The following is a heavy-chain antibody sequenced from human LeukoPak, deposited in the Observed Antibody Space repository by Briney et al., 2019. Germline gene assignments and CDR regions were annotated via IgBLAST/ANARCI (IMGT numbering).Heavy chain of an antibody. CDR2: INPNSGGT. CDR1: GYTFTGYY. CDR3: ARGPLEVHAFDI. D-gene: IGHD4/OR15-4a*01. V-gene: IGHV1-2*02. J-gene: IGHJ3*02. Sequence: ASVKVSCKASGYTFTGYYMHWVRQAPGRGLEWMGWINPNSGGTNYAQKFQGRVTMTRDTSISTAYMELSRLRSDDTAVYYCARGPLEVHAFDIWGQGTMVTVSS.